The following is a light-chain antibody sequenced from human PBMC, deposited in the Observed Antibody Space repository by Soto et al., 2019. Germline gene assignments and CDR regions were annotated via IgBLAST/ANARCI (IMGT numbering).Light chain of an antibody. CDR3: TSYTSSSTPYV. CDR1: SSDVGGYNY. CDR2: EVS. J-gene: IGLJ1*01. V-gene: IGLV2-14*01. Sequence: QSALTQPASVSGSPGQSITISCTGTSSDVGGYNYVSWYQQHPGKAPKLMNYEVSNRPSGVSNRFSGSKSGNTASLTISGLQAEDEAEYYCTSYTSSSTPYVFGTGIKLTVL.